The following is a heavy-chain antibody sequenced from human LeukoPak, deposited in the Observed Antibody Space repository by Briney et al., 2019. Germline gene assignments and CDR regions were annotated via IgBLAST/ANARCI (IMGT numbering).Heavy chain of an antibody. CDR1: GYTVTSYG. V-gene: IGHV1-18*01. CDR2: ISAYNGNT. CDR3: ARDYSAASNFWSGYRRSYFDY. J-gene: IGHJ4*02. D-gene: IGHD3-3*01. Sequence: GSVKVSCKASGYTVTSYGISWVRQAPGQGLEWMGWISAYNGNTNYAQKLLGRVTMNTDTSTSTAYMELRSLRSDDTAVYYCARDYSAASNFWSGYRRSYFDYWGQGTLVTVSS.